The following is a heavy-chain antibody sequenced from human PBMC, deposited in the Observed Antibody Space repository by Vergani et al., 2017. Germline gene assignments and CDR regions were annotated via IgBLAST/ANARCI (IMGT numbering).Heavy chain of an antibody. CDR1: GYTFTGYY. V-gene: IGHV1-2*04. CDR2: INPNSGGT. CDR3: ARDGGGSITGTTFNY. Sequence: QVQLVQSGAEVKKPGASVKVSCKASGYTFTGYYMHWVRQAPGQGLEWMGWINPNSGGTNYAQKFQGWVTMTRDTSISTAYRELSRLRSDDTAVYYCARDGGGSITGTTFNYWGQGTLVTVSS. D-gene: IGHD1-20*01. J-gene: IGHJ4*02.